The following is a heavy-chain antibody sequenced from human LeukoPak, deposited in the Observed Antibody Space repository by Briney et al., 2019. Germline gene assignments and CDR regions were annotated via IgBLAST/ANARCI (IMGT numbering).Heavy chain of an antibody. J-gene: IGHJ4*02. CDR2: TNPSGGST. CDR3: ARDGLTMITSYFDY. V-gene: IGHV1-46*01. CDR1: GYTFTSYY. D-gene: IGHD3-22*01. Sequence: ASVKVSCKASGYTFTSYYMHWVRQAPAQGHEWMGITNPSGGSTSYAQKFQGRVTMTRDTSTSTVYMVLSSLRSEDTAVYYCARDGLTMITSYFDYWGQGTLVTVSS.